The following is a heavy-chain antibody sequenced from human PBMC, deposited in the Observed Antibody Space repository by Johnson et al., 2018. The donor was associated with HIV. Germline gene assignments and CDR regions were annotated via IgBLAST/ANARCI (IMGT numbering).Heavy chain of an antibody. CDR1: GFTFDVYD. D-gene: IGHD1-14*01. Sequence: VQLVESGGGLVQPGRSLRLSCAASGFTFDVYDMHWVRQAPGKGLEWVSGITWNSGNIAYADSVKVRFTISRDNSKNTLYLQMNSLRAEDTAVYYCAKDTYSRKDAFDIWGQGTMVTVSS. CDR2: ITWNSGNI. V-gene: IGHV3-9*01. CDR3: AKDTYSRKDAFDI. J-gene: IGHJ3*02.